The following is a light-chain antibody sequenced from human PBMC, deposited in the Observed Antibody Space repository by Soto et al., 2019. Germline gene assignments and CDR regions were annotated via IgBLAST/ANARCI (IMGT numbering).Light chain of an antibody. V-gene: IGLV2-23*01. J-gene: IGLJ1*01. CDR1: NXDIASYNR. Sequence: QSVLTQPASVSGSPGQSITISCTGTNXDIASYNRVSWYQQYPGEAPKLLTYEGTKRPSGVSLRFSASKYGNTASLTISALQPEDEADYFCCSFARDNVPYLFGTGTKV. CDR2: EGT. CDR3: CSFARDNVPYL.